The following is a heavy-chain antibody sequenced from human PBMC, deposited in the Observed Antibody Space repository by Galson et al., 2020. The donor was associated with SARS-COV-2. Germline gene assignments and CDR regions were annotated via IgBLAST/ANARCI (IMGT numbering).Heavy chain of an antibody. CDR2: INAGHGNT. J-gene: IGHJ5*02. V-gene: IGHV1-3*01. D-gene: IGHD3-22*01. Sequence: GESLKISCKASGYTFTSYAMHWVRQAPGQRLEWMGWINAGHGNTKYSQKFQGRVTITRDTSASTAYMELSSLRSEDTAVYYCARCPLVVTRGGWFDPWGQGTLVTVSS. CDR3: ARCPLVVTRGGWFDP. CDR1: GYTFTSYA.